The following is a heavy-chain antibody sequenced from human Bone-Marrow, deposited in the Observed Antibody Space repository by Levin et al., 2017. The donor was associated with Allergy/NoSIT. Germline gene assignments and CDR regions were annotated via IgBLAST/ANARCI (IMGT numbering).Heavy chain of an antibody. CDR1: GGSISGHY. Sequence: SETLSLTCNVSGGSISGHYWHWIRQPPGRGLEWIGYVSYSGGFNYTPSLNRRLTISVDTSKNQVSLRLTSVTAADTAVFFCARGAGVVDTRGVFEVWGQGAMVTVSS. CDR3: ARGAGVVDTRGVFEV. CDR2: VSYSGGF. V-gene: IGHV4-59*11. D-gene: IGHD2-2*01. J-gene: IGHJ3*01.